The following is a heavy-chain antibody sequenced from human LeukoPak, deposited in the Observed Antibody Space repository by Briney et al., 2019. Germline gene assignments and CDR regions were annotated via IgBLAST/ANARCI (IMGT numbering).Heavy chain of an antibody. CDR3: ARRGGSNGWGAFDV. CDR2: IGGSGEST. D-gene: IGHD2-8*01. V-gene: IGHV3-23*01. CDR1: GFTFRNAA. Sequence: PGGSLRLSCAVSGFTFRNAAMNWVRQAPGKGLEWVSNIGGSGESTYYADSVKGRFTISRDNSKNTVFLQMNSLSRDDTAVYYCARRGGSNGWGAFDVWGQGTTITVSS. J-gene: IGHJ3*01.